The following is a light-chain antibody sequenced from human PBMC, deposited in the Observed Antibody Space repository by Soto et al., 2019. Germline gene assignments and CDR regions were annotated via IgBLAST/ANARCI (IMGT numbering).Light chain of an antibody. J-gene: IGLJ1*01. CDR2: DVS. Sequence: QSVLTQPASVSGSPGQSITISCTGTSSDVGGYNYVSWYQQHPGKATKLMIYDVSNRPSGVSNRFSGSKSGNTASLTISVFQAEDEADYYCSSFTSSSLHVFGTGTKVTV. CDR3: SSFTSSSLHV. V-gene: IGLV2-14*03. CDR1: SSDVGGYNY.